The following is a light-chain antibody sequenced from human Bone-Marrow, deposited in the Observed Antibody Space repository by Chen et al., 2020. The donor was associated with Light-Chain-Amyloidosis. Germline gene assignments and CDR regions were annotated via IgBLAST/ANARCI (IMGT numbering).Light chain of an antibody. J-gene: IGLJ3*02. V-gene: IGLV3-25*03. CDR2: KDT. Sequence: SYELTQPLSVSVSPGQTARITCSGDALPKHHAYWYQQRQGQAPVLIIYKDTVMPSGIPERISRSGSRTIVTLTIRGVHAEDEAVYYWQSANETGSYVMFGGRTKLTVL. CDR1: ALPKHH. CDR3: QSANETGSYVM.